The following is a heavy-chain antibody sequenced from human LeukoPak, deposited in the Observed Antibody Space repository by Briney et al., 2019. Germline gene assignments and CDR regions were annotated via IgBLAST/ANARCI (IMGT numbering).Heavy chain of an antibody. J-gene: IGHJ4*02. Sequence: PGGSLRLSCAASGFTFSSYAMSWVRQAPGKGLEWVSAISGSGGSTYYADSVKGRFTISRDNSKNTLYLQMNSLRAEDTAVYYCAKGVRPSSINDYGDYFDYWGQGTLVTVSS. CDR3: AKGVRPSSINDYGDYFDY. CDR1: GFTFSSYA. V-gene: IGHV3-23*01. D-gene: IGHD4-17*01. CDR2: ISGSGGST.